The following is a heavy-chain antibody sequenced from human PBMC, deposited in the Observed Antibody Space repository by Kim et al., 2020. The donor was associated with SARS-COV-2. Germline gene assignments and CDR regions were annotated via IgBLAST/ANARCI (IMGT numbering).Heavy chain of an antibody. CDR3: ARVKTGYDSSGYYYYYFDY. Sequence: SVKVSCKASGGTFSSYAISWVRQAPGQGLEWMGGIIPIFGTANYAQKFQGRVTITADESTSTAYMELSSLRSEDTAVYYCARVKTGYDSSGYYYYYFDYWGQGTLVTVSS. CDR1: GGTFSSYA. V-gene: IGHV1-69*13. J-gene: IGHJ4*02. D-gene: IGHD3-22*01. CDR2: IIPIFGTA.